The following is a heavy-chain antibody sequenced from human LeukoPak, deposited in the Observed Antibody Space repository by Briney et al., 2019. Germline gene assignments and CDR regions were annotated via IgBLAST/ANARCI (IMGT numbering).Heavy chain of an antibody. V-gene: IGHV3-23*01. CDR3: AKKNGDSSGYYLYYFDY. J-gene: IGHJ4*02. CDR2: ISGSGGST. CDR1: GFTFSSYD. Sequence: GGSVRLSCAASGFTFSSYDMSWVRQAPGKGLEWVSAISGSGGSTYYADSVKGRFTISRDNSKNTLHLQLNSLRAEDTAVYYCAKKNGDSSGYYLYYFDYWGQGTLVTVSS. D-gene: IGHD3-22*01.